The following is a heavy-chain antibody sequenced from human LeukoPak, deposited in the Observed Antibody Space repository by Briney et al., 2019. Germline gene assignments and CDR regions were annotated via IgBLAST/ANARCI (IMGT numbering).Heavy chain of an antibody. CDR2: IYYSGST. CDR3: ARGGYYDFWSGYYDYFDY. J-gene: IGHJ4*02. CDR1: GGSISSYY. Sequence: SETLSLTCTVSGGSISSYYWSWIRQPPGKGLEWIGYIYYSGSTNYNPSLKSRVTISVDTSKNHFSLKLSSVTAADTAVYYCARGGYYDFWSGYYDYFDYWGQGTLVTVSS. D-gene: IGHD3-3*01. V-gene: IGHV4-59*01.